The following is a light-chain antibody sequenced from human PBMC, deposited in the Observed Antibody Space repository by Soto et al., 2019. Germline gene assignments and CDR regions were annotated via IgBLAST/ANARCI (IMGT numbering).Light chain of an antibody. Sequence: QPVLTPPASVSGSPGQSITISCTGTTTDVGSYNLVSWYQQHPGRAPKLMIYEVSRRPSGVSNRFSGSKSGNTASLTISGLQAEDEADYYCCSWAGSNTFYFFGTGTKVTVL. CDR2: EVS. CDR3: CSWAGSNTFYF. CDR1: TTDVGSYNL. J-gene: IGLJ1*01. V-gene: IGLV2-23*02.